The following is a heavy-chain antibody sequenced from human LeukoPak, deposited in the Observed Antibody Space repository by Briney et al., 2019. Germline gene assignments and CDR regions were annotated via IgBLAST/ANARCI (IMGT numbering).Heavy chain of an antibody. J-gene: IGHJ6*03. CDR2: IYYSGST. D-gene: IGHD2-2*01. V-gene: IGHV4-59*01. CDR3: TRSHYGSISTNYYMDV. Sequence: PSETLSLTCTVSGASITSYYWSWIRQPPGKGLEWIGYIYYSGSTNYNPSLKSRATISLDTSKNLFSLKLTSVTAADTAMYYCTRSHYGSISTNYYMDVWGKGTTVTVSS. CDR1: GASITSYY.